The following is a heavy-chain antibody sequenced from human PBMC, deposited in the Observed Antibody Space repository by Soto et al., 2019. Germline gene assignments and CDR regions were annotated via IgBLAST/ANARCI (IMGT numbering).Heavy chain of an antibody. CDR2: INHSGST. CDR1: GGSFRCYY. J-gene: IGHJ4*02. D-gene: IGHD5-18*01. V-gene: IGHV4-34*01. CDR3: ASQALDTAIFDY. Sequence: SETLSLTCAVYGGSFRCYYWSWIRQSPGKGLEWIGEINHSGSTKYNPSLKSRFTISVDTSKNQFSLRLNSVTAADTAVYYCASQALDTAIFDYWGQGTLVTVSS.